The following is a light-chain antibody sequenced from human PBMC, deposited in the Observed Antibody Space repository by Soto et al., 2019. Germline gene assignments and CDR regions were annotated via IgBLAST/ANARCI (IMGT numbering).Light chain of an antibody. CDR2: WAS. V-gene: IGKV4-1*01. J-gene: IGKJ4*01. CDR1: QSVLYSSNNKNY. Sequence: DIVLTPSPDSLAVSLGERATINCKSSQSVLYSSNNKNYLAWYQQKPGQPPKLLIYWASTRESGVPDRFSGSGSGTDFTLTISSLQAEDVAVYYCQQYYSTPLTFGGGAKADIK. CDR3: QQYYSTPLT.